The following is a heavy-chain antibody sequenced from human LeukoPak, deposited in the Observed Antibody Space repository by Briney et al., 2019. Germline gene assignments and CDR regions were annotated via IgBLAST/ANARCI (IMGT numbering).Heavy chain of an antibody. J-gene: IGHJ4*02. D-gene: IGHD3-16*02. CDR3: ARDYDYVWGSYRFYYFDY. CDR2: IKQDGSEK. CDR1: GFTFSSYW. V-gene: IGHV3-7*01. Sequence: GGSLRLSCAASGFTFSSYWMSWVRQAPGKGLEWVANIKQDGSEKCYVDSVKGRFTISRDNAKNSLYLQMNSLRAKDTAVYYCARDYDYVWGSYRFYYFDYWGQGTLVTVSS.